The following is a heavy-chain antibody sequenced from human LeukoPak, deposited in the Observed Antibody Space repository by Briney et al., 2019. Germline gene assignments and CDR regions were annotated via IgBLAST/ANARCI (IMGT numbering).Heavy chain of an antibody. V-gene: IGHV3-23*01. CDR1: GFTFSIYA. CDR3: APVVTTTLPLNC. CDR2: ISGSGGRT. J-gene: IGHJ4*02. D-gene: IGHD2-21*02. Sequence: GGSLRLSCAASGFTFSIYAMSWVRQAPGKGLEWVSGISGSGGRTNYADSVEGRFTISRDNSKNTLYLQMNSLRAEDTAVYYCAPVVTTTLPLNCWGQGTLVTVSS.